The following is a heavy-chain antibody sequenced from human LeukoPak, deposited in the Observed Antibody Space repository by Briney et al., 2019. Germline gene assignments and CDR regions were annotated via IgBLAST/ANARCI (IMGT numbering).Heavy chain of an antibody. V-gene: IGHV4-59*02. CDR2: FYYSGST. Sequence: SETLSLTCTVSGGSVTSYYWSWIRQPPGRGLEWIGYFYYSGSTNYNPSLKSRVTISVDTSKNQFSLKLSSVTAADTAVYYCARGDIHSGSRYDYWGQGTLVTVSS. CDR1: GGSVTSYY. J-gene: IGHJ4*02. D-gene: IGHD3-10*01. CDR3: ARGDIHSGSRYDY.